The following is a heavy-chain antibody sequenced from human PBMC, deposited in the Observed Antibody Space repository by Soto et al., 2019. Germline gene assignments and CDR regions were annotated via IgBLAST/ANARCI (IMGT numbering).Heavy chain of an antibody. Sequence: GGSLRLSCAASGFTFSSYAMSWVRQAPGKGLEWVSAISGSGGSTYYADSVKGRFTISSDNSKNTLYLQMNSLRAEDTAVYYCAKTPIAVAGPYYFDYWGQGTLVTVSS. V-gene: IGHV3-23*01. CDR1: GFTFSSYA. CDR2: ISGSGGST. J-gene: IGHJ4*02. CDR3: AKTPIAVAGPYYFDY. D-gene: IGHD6-19*01.